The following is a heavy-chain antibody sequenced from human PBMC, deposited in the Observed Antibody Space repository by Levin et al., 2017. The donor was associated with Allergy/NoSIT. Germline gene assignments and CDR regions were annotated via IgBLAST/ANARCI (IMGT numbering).Heavy chain of an antibody. V-gene: IGHV3-7*01. CDR2: IKQDGSEK. J-gene: IGHJ4*02. CDR3: ARDRGIAVAGFDY. D-gene: IGHD6-19*01. Sequence: GESLKISCAASGFTFSSYWMSWVRQAPGKGLEWVANIKQDGSEKYYVDSVKGRFTICRDNAKNSLYLQMNSLRAEDTAVYYCARDRGIAVAGFDYWGQGTLVTVSS. CDR1: GFTFSSYW.